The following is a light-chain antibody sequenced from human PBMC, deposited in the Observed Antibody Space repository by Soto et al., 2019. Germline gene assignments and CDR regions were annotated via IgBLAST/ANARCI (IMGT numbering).Light chain of an antibody. V-gene: IGKV4-1*01. CDR3: QQYYNPPYT. CDR1: QSVLYSSHNKNY. J-gene: IGKJ2*01. CDR2: WAS. Sequence: DIVMTQSPDSLAVSLGERATINCKSSQSVLYSSHNKNYLAWYQQKPGQPPKLLIYWASTRESGVPDRFSGSGSGTDFTLTISSLQAEDVAVYYCQQYYNPPYTFGQGTRLEIK.